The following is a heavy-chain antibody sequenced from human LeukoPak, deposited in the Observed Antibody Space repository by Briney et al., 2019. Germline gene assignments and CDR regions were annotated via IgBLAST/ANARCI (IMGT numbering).Heavy chain of an antibody. V-gene: IGHV4-39*07. J-gene: IGHJ4*02. CDR2: IYYSGST. D-gene: IGHD1-7*01. Sequence: SETLSLTCTVSGGSISSSSYYWGWIRQPPGKGLEWIGSIYYSGSTYYNPSLKSRVTISVDTSKNQFSLKLSSVTAADTAVYYCARGSLRELGLFDYWGQGTLVTVSS. CDR1: GGSISSSSYY. CDR3: ARGSLRELGLFDY.